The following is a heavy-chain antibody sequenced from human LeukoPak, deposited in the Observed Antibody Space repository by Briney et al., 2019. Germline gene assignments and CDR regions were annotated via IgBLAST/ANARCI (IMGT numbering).Heavy chain of an antibody. J-gene: IGHJ4*02. CDR1: GGSMTVGSISTYY. CDR3: ARGAPSDY. Sequence: PSETLSLTCTVSGGSMTVGSISTYYWRWVRQAAGKGLEWIGRIYNSGTTNYNPSIKSRVTMSIDTSKNQCSLKLNSVTAADTAVYYCARGAPSDYWGQGTLVTVSS. V-gene: IGHV4-4*07. CDR2: IYNSGTT.